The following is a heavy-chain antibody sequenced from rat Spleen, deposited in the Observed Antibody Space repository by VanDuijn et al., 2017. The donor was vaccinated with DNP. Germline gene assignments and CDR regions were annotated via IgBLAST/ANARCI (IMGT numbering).Heavy chain of an antibody. CDR3: ARHEDNFHAMDA. J-gene: IGHJ4*01. CDR1: GFTFSDYY. V-gene: IGHV5-7*01. D-gene: IGHD1-10*01. CDR2: IIYDGSIT. Sequence: EVQLVESGGGLVQPGRSLKLSCAASGFTFSDYYMAWVRQAPKKGLEWVATIIYDGSITYYRDSVKGRFTISRDNAKSSLYLQMNSLKSEDTATYYCARHEDNFHAMDAWGQGTSVTVSS.